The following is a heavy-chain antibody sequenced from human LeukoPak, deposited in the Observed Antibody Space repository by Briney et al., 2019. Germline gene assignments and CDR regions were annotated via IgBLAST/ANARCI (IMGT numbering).Heavy chain of an antibody. CDR1: GFTFSSYT. D-gene: IGHD5-12*01. J-gene: IGHJ4*02. CDR3: ARPGYSGYIIGYYFDY. CDR2: ISSSGSYI. V-gene: IGHV3-21*06. Sequence: GGSLRLSCAAFGFTFSSYTMNWVRPAPGKGLEWVSSISSSGSYIYYADSLKGRFTISRDNAKNSLYLQMNSLRAEDTAVYYCARPGYSGYIIGYYFDYWGQGTLVTVSS.